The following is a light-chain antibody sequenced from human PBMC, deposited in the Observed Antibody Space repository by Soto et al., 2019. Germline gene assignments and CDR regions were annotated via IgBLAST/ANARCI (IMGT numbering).Light chain of an antibody. V-gene: IGKV1-39*01. CDR1: QSISSS. CDR3: QQSYSTPLT. CDR2: AAS. J-gene: IGKJ4*01. Sequence: DLQMTQSPSSLCTSVGDRVTITCRASQSISSSLNWYQQKPGKAPKLLIYAASSLQSGVPSRFSGSGSGTDFTLTISSLQPEDFATYYCQQSYSTPLTFGGGTKVEIK.